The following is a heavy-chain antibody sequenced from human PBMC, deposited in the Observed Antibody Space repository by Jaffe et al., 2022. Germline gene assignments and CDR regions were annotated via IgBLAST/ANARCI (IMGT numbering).Heavy chain of an antibody. D-gene: IGHD3-10*01. V-gene: IGHV3-23*01. CDR2: ISGSGGST. CDR1: GFTFSSYA. CDR3: AKPTYYYGSGSYYPFDY. J-gene: IGHJ4*02. Sequence: EVQLLESGGGLVQPGGSLRLSCAASGFTFSSYAMSWVRQAPGKGLEWVSAISGSGGSTYYADSVKGRFTISRDNSKNTLYLQMNSLRAEDTAVYYCAKPTYYYGSGSYYPFDYWGQGTLVTVSS.